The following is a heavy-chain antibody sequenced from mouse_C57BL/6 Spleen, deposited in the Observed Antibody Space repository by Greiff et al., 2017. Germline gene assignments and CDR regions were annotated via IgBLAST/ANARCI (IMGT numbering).Heavy chain of an antibody. CDR1: GFNIKDDY. CDR2: IDPENGDT. CDR3: TPYSNYVFAY. J-gene: IGHJ3*01. D-gene: IGHD2-5*01. V-gene: IGHV14-4*01. Sequence: VQLQQSGAELVRPGASVKLSCTASGFNIKDDYMHWVKQRPEQGLEWIGWIDPENGDTEYASKFQGKATITADTSSNTAYLQLSSLPSEDTAVYYCTPYSNYVFAYWGQGTLVTVSA.